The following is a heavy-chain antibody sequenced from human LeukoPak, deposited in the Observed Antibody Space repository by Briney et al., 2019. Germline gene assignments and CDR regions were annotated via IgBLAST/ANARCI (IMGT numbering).Heavy chain of an antibody. V-gene: IGHV4-39*01. D-gene: IGHD3-10*01. J-gene: IGHJ4*02. CDR2: VYYSGSI. Sequence: SETLSLTCTVSGGSITAGNHHWGWIRQPPGKGLEWIGSVYYSGSIFSDTSHKSRVTISGDTSKNQFSLSLSSVTAADTAVYYCAREGSGSYSPNFDYWGQGTLVTVSS. CDR3: AREGSGSYSPNFDY. CDR1: GGSITAGNHH.